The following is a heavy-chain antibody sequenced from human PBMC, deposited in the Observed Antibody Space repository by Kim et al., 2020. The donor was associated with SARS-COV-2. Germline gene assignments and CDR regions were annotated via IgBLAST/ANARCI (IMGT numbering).Heavy chain of an antibody. Sequence: GGSLRLSCAASGFTFSSYAMSWVRQAPGKGLEWVSAISGSGGSTYYADSVKGRFTISRDNSKNTLYLQMNSLRAEDTAVYYCATLITMVRGVMAFDYWGQGTLVTVSS. CDR2: ISGSGGST. CDR3: ATLITMVRGVMAFDY. V-gene: IGHV3-23*01. CDR1: GFTFSSYA. J-gene: IGHJ4*02. D-gene: IGHD3-10*01.